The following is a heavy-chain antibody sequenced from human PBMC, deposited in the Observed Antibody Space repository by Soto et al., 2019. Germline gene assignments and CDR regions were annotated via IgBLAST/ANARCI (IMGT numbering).Heavy chain of an antibody. CDR3: AKDDIPWEGGYSHMDV. D-gene: IGHD5-18*01. CDR1: GFTFSSYA. Sequence: GGSLRLSCAASGFTFSSYAMSWVRQAPGKGLEWVSAISGSGGSTYYADSVKGRFTISRDNSKNTLYLQMNSLRAEDTAVYYCAKDDIPWEGGYSHMDVWGQGTTVTVSS. V-gene: IGHV3-23*01. CDR2: ISGSGGST. J-gene: IGHJ6*02.